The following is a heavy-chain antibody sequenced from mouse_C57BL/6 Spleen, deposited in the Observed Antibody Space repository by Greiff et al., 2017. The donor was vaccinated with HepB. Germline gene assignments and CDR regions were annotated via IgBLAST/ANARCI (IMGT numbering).Heavy chain of an antibody. V-gene: IGHV5-4*03. Sequence: DVMLVESGGGLVKPGGSLKLSCAASGFTFSSYAMSWVRQTPEKRLEWVATISDGGSYTYYPDNVKGRFTISRDNAKNNLYLQMSHLKSEDTAMYYCARAPYDGLQFAYWGQGTLVTVSA. D-gene: IGHD2-3*01. CDR2: ISDGGSYT. J-gene: IGHJ3*01. CDR1: GFTFSSYA. CDR3: ARAPYDGLQFAY.